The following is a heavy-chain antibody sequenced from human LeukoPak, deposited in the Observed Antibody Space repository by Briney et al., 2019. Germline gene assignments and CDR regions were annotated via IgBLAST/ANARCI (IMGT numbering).Heavy chain of an antibody. J-gene: IGHJ1*01. V-gene: IGHV1-8*03. D-gene: IGHD2-2*01. CDR3: ARAPEGYCSSTRCSTAEYFQH. CDR2: MNPNNSNT. CDR1: GYTFTGYD. Sequence: ASVTVSCTASGYTFTGYDINWVRQAAGQGLEWMGWMNPNNSNTGYAQKFQGRLTITRDTSINTTYMELSSLTSDDTAVYYCARAPEGYCSSTRCSTAEYFQHWGQGTLVTVSS.